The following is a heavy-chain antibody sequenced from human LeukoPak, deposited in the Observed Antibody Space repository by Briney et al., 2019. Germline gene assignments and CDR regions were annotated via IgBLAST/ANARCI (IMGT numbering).Heavy chain of an antibody. CDR1: GYTFTSYG. D-gene: IGHD3-3*01. Sequence: ASVKVSCKASGYTFTSYGISWVRQAPGQGLEWMGWISAYNGNTNYAQKLQGRVTMTTVTSTSTAYMELRSLRSDDTAVYYCARSRLRFLEWLSNPDYYYYGMDVWGQGTTVTVSS. J-gene: IGHJ6*02. CDR3: ARSRLRFLEWLSNPDYYYYGMDV. CDR2: ISAYNGNT. V-gene: IGHV1-18*01.